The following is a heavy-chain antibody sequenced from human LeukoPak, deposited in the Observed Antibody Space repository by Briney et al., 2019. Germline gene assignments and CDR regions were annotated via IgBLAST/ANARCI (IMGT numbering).Heavy chain of an antibody. D-gene: IGHD5-18*01. CDR3: AKDAHSYGYLGEAGFEY. CDR2: ISGSGGST. Sequence: GGSLRLSCAASGFTFNSYAMSCVRQAPGKGLEWVSAISGSGGSTYYADSVKGRFTISRDNSKNTLYLQMNSLRAEDTAVYYCAKDAHSYGYLGEAGFEYWGQGTLVTVSS. CDR1: GFTFNSYA. V-gene: IGHV3-23*01. J-gene: IGHJ4*02.